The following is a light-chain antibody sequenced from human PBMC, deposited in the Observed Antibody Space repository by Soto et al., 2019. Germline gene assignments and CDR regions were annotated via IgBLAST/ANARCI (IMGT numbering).Light chain of an antibody. CDR1: SSDVGGSGL. Sequence: QSALTQPASVSGSPGQSITISCTGTSSDVGGSGLVSWYQFHPGKAPKLLIFEGFKRPSGVSNRFSGSKSGSTASLTISGLQAEDEADYYCCSYAGRSTWDEVFGGGTKLTVL. J-gene: IGLJ3*02. CDR3: CSYAGRSTWDEV. V-gene: IGLV2-23*01. CDR2: EGF.